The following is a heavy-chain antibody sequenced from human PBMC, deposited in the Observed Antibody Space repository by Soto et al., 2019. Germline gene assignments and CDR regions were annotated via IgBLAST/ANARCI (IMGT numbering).Heavy chain of an antibody. CDR3: ARDKGASGWRNIFDAFDI. Sequence: EVQLVQSGAEVKKPGESLRISCKGSGYSFTSYWISWVRQMPGKGLEWMGRIDPSDSYTNYSPSFQGHVTISADKSISTAYLQWSSLKASDTAMYYCARDKGASGWRNIFDAFDIWGQGTMVTVSS. CDR2: IDPSDSYT. J-gene: IGHJ3*02. D-gene: IGHD6-19*01. V-gene: IGHV5-10-1*03. CDR1: GYSFTSYW.